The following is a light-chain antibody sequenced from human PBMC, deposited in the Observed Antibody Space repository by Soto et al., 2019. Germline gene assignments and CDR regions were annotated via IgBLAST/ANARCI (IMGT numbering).Light chain of an antibody. V-gene: IGKV3-11*01. J-gene: IGKJ5*01. CDR2: DAS. CDR1: QSVSDY. Sequence: EIVLTQSPATLSLSPGERAILSCRASQSVSDYLVCYLQKPCQAPRLLIYDASNRATGIPARFSGSGSGTDFTLTINSLEPEDFAVYYCQQRNNWPITFGQGTRLEMK. CDR3: QQRNNWPIT.